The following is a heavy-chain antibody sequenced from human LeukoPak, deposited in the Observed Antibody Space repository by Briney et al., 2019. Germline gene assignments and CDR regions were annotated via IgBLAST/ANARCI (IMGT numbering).Heavy chain of an antibody. J-gene: IGHJ4*02. CDR1: GXAFNTYW. CDR2: IKSDGSDT. D-gene: IGHD3-22*01. Sequence: GGSLRLSCAASGXAFNTYWMHWVRQAPGKGLVWVSRIKSDGSDTTYTDSVKGRFTISRDNAKNTLYLQMNSLSAEDTAMYFCARDRGYTFDYWGQGTLVTVSS. V-gene: IGHV3-74*01. CDR3: ARDRGYTFDY.